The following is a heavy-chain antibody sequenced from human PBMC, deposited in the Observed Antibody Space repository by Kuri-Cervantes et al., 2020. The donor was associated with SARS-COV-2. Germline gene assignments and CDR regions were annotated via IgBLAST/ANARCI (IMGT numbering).Heavy chain of an antibody. Sequence: GESLKISCAASGFTFSSYAMHWVRQAPGKGLEWVAVISYDGSNKYYADSVKGRLTISRDNSKNTLYLQMNSLRAEDTAVYYCARESLEGNFDYWGQGTLVTVSS. D-gene: IGHD1-1*01. CDR3: ARESLEGNFDY. CDR2: ISYDGSNK. CDR1: GFTFSSYA. V-gene: IGHV3-30-3*01. J-gene: IGHJ4*02.